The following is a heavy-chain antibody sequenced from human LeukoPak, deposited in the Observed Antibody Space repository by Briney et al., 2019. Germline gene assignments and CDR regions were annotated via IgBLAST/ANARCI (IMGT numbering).Heavy chain of an antibody. V-gene: IGHV5-10-1*01. J-gene: IGHJ4*02. CDR2: IDPSDSYT. CDR3: ARPIAAAGTDLGY. Sequence: GESLKISCKGSGYSFTSYWIGWVRQMPGKGLEWMGRIDPSDSYTNYSPSFQGHVTISADKSISTAYLQWSSLKASDTAMYYCARPIAAAGTDLGYWGQGTLVTVSS. CDR1: GYSFTSYW. D-gene: IGHD6-13*01.